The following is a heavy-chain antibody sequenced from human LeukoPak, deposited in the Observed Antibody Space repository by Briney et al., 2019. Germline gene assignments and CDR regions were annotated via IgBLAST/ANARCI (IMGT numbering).Heavy chain of an antibody. CDR1: GGSISNYY. Sequence: SETLSLTCTVSGGSISNYYWGWIRQPPGKGLEWIGSFYYSGSTYYNPSLKSRVTISVDTSKNQFSLKVTSVTAADTAVYYCARDFAIPVAGFGHWGQGTLVTVSS. J-gene: IGHJ4*02. CDR3: ARDFAIPVAGFGH. CDR2: FYYSGST. D-gene: IGHD6-19*01. V-gene: IGHV4-39*07.